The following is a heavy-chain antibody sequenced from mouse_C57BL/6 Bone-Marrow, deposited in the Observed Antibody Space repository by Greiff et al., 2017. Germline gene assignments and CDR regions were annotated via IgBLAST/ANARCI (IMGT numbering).Heavy chain of an antibody. CDR2: INPNNGGT. J-gene: IGHJ2*01. D-gene: IGHD3-1*01. CDR1: GYTFTDYY. V-gene: IGHV1-26*01. Sequence: EVKLQQSGPELVKPGASVKISCKASGYTFTDYYMNWVKQSHGKSLEWIGDINPNNGGTSYNQKFKGKATLTVDKSSSTAYMELRSLTSADSAVYDCARLGPLDYWGQGTTLTVSS. CDR3: ARLGPLDY.